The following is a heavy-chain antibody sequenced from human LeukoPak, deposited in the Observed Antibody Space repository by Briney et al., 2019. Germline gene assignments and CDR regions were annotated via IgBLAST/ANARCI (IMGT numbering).Heavy chain of an antibody. Sequence: SETLSLTCTVSGGSISTFYWSWIRPPPGKGLEWIGYVDYSGSTNYNPSLKSRVTMSVDTSNNQFSLNLSSVTAADTAVYYCARGGRGYSYEINYWGQGTLVTVSS. D-gene: IGHD5-18*01. V-gene: IGHV4-59*01. CDR3: ARGGRGYSYEINY. CDR1: GGSISTFY. CDR2: VDYSGST. J-gene: IGHJ4*02.